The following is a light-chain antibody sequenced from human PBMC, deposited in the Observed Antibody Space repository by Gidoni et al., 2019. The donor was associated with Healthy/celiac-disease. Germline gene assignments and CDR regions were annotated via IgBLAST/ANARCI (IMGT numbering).Light chain of an antibody. CDR1: PSVSSSY. CDR2: GAS. J-gene: IGKJ5*01. CDR3: QQYGSSPST. V-gene: IGKV3-20*01. Sequence: EIVLTQSPGTLSLSPGERATLSCRASPSVSSSYLAWYQQKPGQAPRLLIDGASSRATGIPDRFSGSGSGTDFTLTISRLEPEDFAVYYGQQYGSSPSTFGQGTRLEIK.